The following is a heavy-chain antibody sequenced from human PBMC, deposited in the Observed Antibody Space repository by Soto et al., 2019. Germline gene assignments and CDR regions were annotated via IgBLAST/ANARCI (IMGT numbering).Heavy chain of an antibody. CDR2: IYYSGST. J-gene: IGHJ4*02. V-gene: IGHV4-31*03. D-gene: IGHD6-19*01. CDR1: GGSISSGGYY. Sequence: SGTLSLTCTVSGGSISSGGYYWSWIRQHPGKGLEWIGYIYYSGSTYYNPSLKSRVTISVDTSKNQFSLKLSSVTAADTAVYYCAREARGGWYSYWGQGTLVTVSS. CDR3: AREARGGWYSY.